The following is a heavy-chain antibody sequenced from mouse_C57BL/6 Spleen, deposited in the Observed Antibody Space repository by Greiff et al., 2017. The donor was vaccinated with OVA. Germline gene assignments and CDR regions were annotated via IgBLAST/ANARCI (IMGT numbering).Heavy chain of an antibody. Sequence: EVKLQESGGGLVKPGGSLKLSCAASGFTFSDYGMHWVRQAPEKGLEWVAYISSGSSTIYYADTVKGRFTISRDNAKNTLFLQMTSLRSEDTAMYYCARCWAYWYFDVWGTGTTVTVSS. J-gene: IGHJ1*03. CDR1: GFTFSDYG. CDR3: ARCWAYWYFDV. CDR2: ISSGSSTI. D-gene: IGHD4-1*01. V-gene: IGHV5-17*01.